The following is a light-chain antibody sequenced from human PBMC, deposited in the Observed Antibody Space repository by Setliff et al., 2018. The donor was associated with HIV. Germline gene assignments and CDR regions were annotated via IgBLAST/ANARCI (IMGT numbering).Light chain of an antibody. V-gene: IGLV2-23*02. CDR3: CSYAGGSTYV. Sequence: QSALTQPASVSGSPGQSITISCTGTSSDVGRYNLVSWYQQHPGKAPKLMIYDFSKRPSGVSNRFSGSKSGNTASLTISGLQAEDESDYFCCSYAGGSTYVFGTGTKVTVL. CDR2: DFS. J-gene: IGLJ1*01. CDR1: SSDVGRYNL.